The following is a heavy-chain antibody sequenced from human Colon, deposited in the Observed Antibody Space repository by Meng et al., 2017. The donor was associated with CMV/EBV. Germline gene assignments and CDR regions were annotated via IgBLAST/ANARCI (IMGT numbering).Heavy chain of an antibody. J-gene: IGHJ5*02. CDR1: GFTFSNYW. CDR3: AREERWFGELPVP. Sequence: GESLKISCAASGFTFSNYWMTWLRQAPGRGLELVAHIKEDGSEKYFVGSVKGRFTISRDNAKNSLYLQMNSLRAEDTAVYYCAREERWFGELPVPWGQGTLVTVSS. CDR2: IKEDGSEK. D-gene: IGHD3-10*01. V-gene: IGHV3-7*01.